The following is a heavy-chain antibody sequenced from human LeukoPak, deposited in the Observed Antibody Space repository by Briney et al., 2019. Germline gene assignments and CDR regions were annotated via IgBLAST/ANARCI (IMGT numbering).Heavy chain of an antibody. D-gene: IGHD2-2*01. Sequence: GGSLRLTCAASGFTFSSYAMSWVRQAPGKGLEWVSAISGSGGSTYYADSVKGRFTISRDNSKNTLYLQMNSLRAEDTAVHYCAKGPLLVPPPGYGMDVWGQGTTVTVSS. V-gene: IGHV3-23*01. CDR3: AKGPLLVPPPGYGMDV. J-gene: IGHJ6*02. CDR2: ISGSGGST. CDR1: GFTFSSYA.